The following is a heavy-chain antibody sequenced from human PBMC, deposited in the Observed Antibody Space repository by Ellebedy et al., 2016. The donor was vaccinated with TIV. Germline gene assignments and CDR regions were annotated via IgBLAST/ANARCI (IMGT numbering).Heavy chain of an antibody. D-gene: IGHD2-15*01. CDR2: IYHSGST. CDR1: GGSISRSNW. J-gene: IGHJ3*02. V-gene: IGHV4-4*02. Sequence: MPSETLSLTCAVSGGSISRSNWWSWVRQPPGKGLEWIGEIYHSGSTNYNPSLKSRVTISVDKSKNQFSLKLTSVTAADTAVYYCARVVWQLPVSYAFDIWGQGTMVTVSS. CDR3: ARVVWQLPVSYAFDI.